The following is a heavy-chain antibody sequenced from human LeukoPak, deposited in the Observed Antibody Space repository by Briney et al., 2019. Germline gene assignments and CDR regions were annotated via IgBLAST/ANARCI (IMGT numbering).Heavy chain of an antibody. CDR1: GYTFTSYD. CDR3: ARVRFGELSADY. V-gene: IGHV1-8*01. CDR2: MNPNSGNT. D-gene: IGHD3-10*01. Sequence: ASVKVSCRASGYTFTSYDINWVRQATGQGLEWMGWMNPNSGNTGYAQKFQGRVTMTRNTSISTAYMELSSLRSEDTAVYYCARVRFGELSADYWGQGTLVTVSS. J-gene: IGHJ4*02.